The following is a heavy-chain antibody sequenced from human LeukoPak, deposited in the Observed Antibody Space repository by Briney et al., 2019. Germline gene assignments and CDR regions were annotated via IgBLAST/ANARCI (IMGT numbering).Heavy chain of an antibody. CDR3: ARVRDGHYYDY. D-gene: IGHD4-17*01. J-gene: IGHJ4*02. CDR2: IYSGDST. CDR1: GFTVCSNY. V-gene: IGHV3-66*01. Sequence: GGSLRLSCAASGFTVCSNYMSWVRQAPGKGLEWVSVIYSGDSTYYADSVKGRFTISGDNSKNTLHLQMNSLKAADSAVYYCARVRDGHYYDYWGQGTQVTVSS.